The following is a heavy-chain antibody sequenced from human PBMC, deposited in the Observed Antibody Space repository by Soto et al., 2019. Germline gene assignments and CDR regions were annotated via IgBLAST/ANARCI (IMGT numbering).Heavy chain of an antibody. Sequence: SETLSLTCTVSGGSISSSSYYWGWIRQPPGKGLEWIGSIYYSGSTYYNPSLKSRVTISVDTSKNQFSLKLSSVTAADTAVYYCASVITFGGVTEYFQHWGQGTLVTVSS. CDR2: IYYSGST. J-gene: IGHJ1*01. CDR1: GGSISSSSYY. V-gene: IGHV4-39*01. D-gene: IGHD3-16*01. CDR3: ASVITFGGVTEYFQH.